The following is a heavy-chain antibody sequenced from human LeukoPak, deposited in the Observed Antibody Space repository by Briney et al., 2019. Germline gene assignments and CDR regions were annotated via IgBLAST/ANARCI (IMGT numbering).Heavy chain of an antibody. CDR3: ARDPPDFWSGYYIGWFDP. Sequence: SVSVSCTGSGATFSSYTISWVRHGPGQGLEWVWGIITIFGTANYAQKVQGRVTITTDESTSTVYMELSSLRSEDTAVYYCARDPPDFWSGYYIGWFDPWGQGTLVTVSS. D-gene: IGHD3-3*01. V-gene: IGHV1-69*05. J-gene: IGHJ5*02. CDR2: IITIFGTA. CDR1: GATFSSYT.